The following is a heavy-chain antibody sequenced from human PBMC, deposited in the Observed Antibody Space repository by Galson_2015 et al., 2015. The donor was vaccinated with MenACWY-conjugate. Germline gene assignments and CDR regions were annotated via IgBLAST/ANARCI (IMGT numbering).Heavy chain of an antibody. Sequence: SLRLSCAASGSTFSNQGMSWVRQAPGKGLEWVSAVTGSGDTTYYADSVKGRFTISRDNSKNTLFLHMNSLRAEDTAVYYCAKMQGYFDYWGQGTLVTISS. V-gene: IGHV3-23*01. CDR3: AKMQGYFDY. CDR2: VTGSGDTT. J-gene: IGHJ4*02. CDR1: GSTFSNQG.